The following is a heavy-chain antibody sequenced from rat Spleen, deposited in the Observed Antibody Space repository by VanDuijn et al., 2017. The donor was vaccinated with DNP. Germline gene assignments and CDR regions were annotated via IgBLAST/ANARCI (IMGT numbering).Heavy chain of an antibody. J-gene: IGHJ2*01. CDR1: GYSISSNY. D-gene: IGHD1-1*01. CDR3: ARWVRYFDY. Sequence: EVQLQESGPGLVKPSQSLSLTCSVTGYSISSNYWGWIRKFPGIKMEWMGYISYSGSTRYNPSLKSRISITRDTSENHFFLHLNSVTTEDTATYYCARWVRYFDYWGQGVMVTVSS. CDR2: ISYSGST. V-gene: IGHV3-1*01.